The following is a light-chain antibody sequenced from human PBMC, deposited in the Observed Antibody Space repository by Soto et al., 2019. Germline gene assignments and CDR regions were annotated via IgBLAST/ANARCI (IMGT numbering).Light chain of an antibody. J-gene: IGKJ2*01. CDR2: KAS. Sequence: DIPMTQSPSTLSAFVGDRVTITCRASQSISTWLAWYQQKPGKAPKLLIYKASSLETGVPSRFSGTGSGTEFTLTISSLQPDDFASYYCQQYNTYGYTFGQGTKLEIK. CDR3: QQYNTYGYT. CDR1: QSISTW. V-gene: IGKV1-5*03.